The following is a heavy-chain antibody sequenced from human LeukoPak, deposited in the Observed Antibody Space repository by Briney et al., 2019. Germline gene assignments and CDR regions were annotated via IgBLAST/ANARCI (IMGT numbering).Heavy chain of an antibody. CDR1: GFSFSTYS. CDR2: IDSSGSTI. CDR3: ARYEYNSGRIFGC. J-gene: IGHJ4*02. V-gene: IGHV3-48*02. Sequence: GGSLRLSCAASGFSFSTYSMNWVRQAPGKGLQWVSHIDSSGSTIYYADSVKGRFTISRDNAKNSLYLQMNSLRDEDTAVYYCARYEYNSGRIFGCWGQGTLVTVSS. D-gene: IGHD6-19*01.